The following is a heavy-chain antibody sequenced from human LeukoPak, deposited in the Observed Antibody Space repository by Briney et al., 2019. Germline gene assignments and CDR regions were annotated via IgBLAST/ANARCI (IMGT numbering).Heavy chain of an antibody. Sequence: SETLSLTCAVYGGTFSGYYWSWIRQPPGKGLEWIGEINHSGSSNYNPSLKSRVTISVDKPNNQFSLKLRSMTAADTAVYYCAIAVGGAFDIWGQGTMVTVSS. D-gene: IGHD2-8*02. CDR3: AIAVGGAFDI. J-gene: IGHJ3*02. CDR2: INHSGSS. V-gene: IGHV4-34*08. CDR1: GGTFSGYY.